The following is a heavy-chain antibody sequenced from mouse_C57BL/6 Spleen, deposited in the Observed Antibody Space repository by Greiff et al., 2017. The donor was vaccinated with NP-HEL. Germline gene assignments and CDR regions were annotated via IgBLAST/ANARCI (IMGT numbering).Heavy chain of an antibody. D-gene: IGHD6-2*01. CDR3: ARVSYYYAMDY. J-gene: IGHJ4*01. CDR1: GFTFSSYA. Sequence: EVKVVESGGGLVKPGGSLKLSCAASGFTFSSYAMSWVRQTPEKRLEWVATISDGGSYTYYPDNVKGRFTISRDNAKNNLYLQMSHLKSEDTAMYYCARVSYYYAMDYWGQGTSVTVSS. CDR2: ISDGGSYT. V-gene: IGHV5-4*03.